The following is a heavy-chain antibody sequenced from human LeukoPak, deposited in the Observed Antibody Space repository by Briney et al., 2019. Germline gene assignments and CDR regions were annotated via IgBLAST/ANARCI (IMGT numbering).Heavy chain of an antibody. Sequence: GGSLRLSCAASGFPFSSYGIHWVRQAPGKGLEWVAVISYDGSNKYYADSVKGRFTISRDNSKNTLYLQMNSLRAEDTAVYYCARVSGHWGQGTLVTVSS. CDR3: ARVSGH. J-gene: IGHJ4*02. V-gene: IGHV3-30*03. CDR1: GFPFSSYG. CDR2: ISYDGSNK. D-gene: IGHD3-10*01.